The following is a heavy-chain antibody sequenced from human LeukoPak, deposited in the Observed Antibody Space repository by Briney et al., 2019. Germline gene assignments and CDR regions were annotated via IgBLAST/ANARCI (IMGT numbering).Heavy chain of an antibody. CDR2: ISYDGSNK. CDR1: GFTFSSYA. D-gene: IGHD5-18*01. Sequence: KSGGSLRLSCAASGFTFSSYAMHWVRQAPGKGLEWVAVISYDGSNKYYADSVKGRFTISRDNSKNTLYQQMNSLRAEDTAVYYCARSRVQLAFFDYWGQGTLVTVSS. CDR3: ARSRVQLAFFDY. J-gene: IGHJ4*02. V-gene: IGHV3-30*04.